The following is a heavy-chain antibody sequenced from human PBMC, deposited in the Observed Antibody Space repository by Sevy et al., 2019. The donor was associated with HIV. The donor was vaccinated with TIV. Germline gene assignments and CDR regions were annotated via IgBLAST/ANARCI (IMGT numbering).Heavy chain of an antibody. V-gene: IGHV3-30*18. CDR2: ISYDGSNK. D-gene: IGHD3-10*01. Sequence: GGSLRLSCAASGFTFSSYGMHWVRQAPGKGLEWVAVISYDGSNKYYADSVKGRFTISRDNSKNTLYLQMNSLEAEDTAVYYCAKVGITMVRGVIIPPYFDYWGQGTLVTVSS. CDR3: AKVGITMVRGVIIPPYFDY. CDR1: GFTFSSYG. J-gene: IGHJ4*02.